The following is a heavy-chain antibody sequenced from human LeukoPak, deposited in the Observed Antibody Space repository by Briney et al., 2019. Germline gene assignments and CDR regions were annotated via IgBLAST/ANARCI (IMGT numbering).Heavy chain of an antibody. Sequence: GGSLRLSCEASGFTFSLYWMSWVRQAPGKGLERVANIKQDGSEKYYVDSVKGRFTISRDNAKNSLYLQMNSLRADDTAVYYCARDGDTSGYTDWGQGTLVTVSS. CDR3: ARDGDTSGYTD. CDR2: IKQDGSEK. CDR1: GFTFSLYW. J-gene: IGHJ4*02. D-gene: IGHD3-22*01. V-gene: IGHV3-7*01.